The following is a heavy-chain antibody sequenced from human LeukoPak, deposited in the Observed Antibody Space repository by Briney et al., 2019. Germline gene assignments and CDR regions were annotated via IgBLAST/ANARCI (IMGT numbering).Heavy chain of an antibody. CDR2: IYYSGST. J-gene: IGHJ4*02. D-gene: IGHD1-26*01. CDR3: ARQYAGGSYYSTPY. V-gene: IGHV4-39*01. Sequence: SETLSLTCTVSGGSISGSSYYWGWICQPPGKGLEWIGSIYYSGSTYYNPSLKSRVTISVDTSKNQFSLKLSSVTAADTAVYYCARQYAGGSYYSTPYWGQGTLVTVSS. CDR1: GGSISGSSYY.